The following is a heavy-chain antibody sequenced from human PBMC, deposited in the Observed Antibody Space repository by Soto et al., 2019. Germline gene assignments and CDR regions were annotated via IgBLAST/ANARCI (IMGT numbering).Heavy chain of an antibody. CDR1: GDSVSSNSAA. CDR2: TYYRSKWSN. Sequence: SQTLSLTCAISGDSVSSNSAAWSWIRQSPSRDLEWLGRTYYRSKWSNDYAVSVKSRITINPDTSKNQFSLQLNSVTPEDTAVYYCARGTVVVAATRVYYYYIDVWGKGTAVTVSS. V-gene: IGHV6-1*01. J-gene: IGHJ6*03. D-gene: IGHD2-15*01. CDR3: ARGTVVVAATRVYYYYIDV.